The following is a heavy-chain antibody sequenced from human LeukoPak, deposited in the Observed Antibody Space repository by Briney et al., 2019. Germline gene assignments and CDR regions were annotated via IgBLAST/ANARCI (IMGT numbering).Heavy chain of an antibody. V-gene: IGHV4-39*01. J-gene: IGHJ6*03. CDR1: GGSISSSSYY. CDR2: IYYSGST. D-gene: IGHD3-3*01. Sequence: SETLSLTCTVSGGSISSSSYYWGWIRQPPGKGLEWIGSIYYSGSTYYNPSLKSRVTISVDTSKNQFSLKLSSVTAADTAVYYCARLYVDFWSGYYTLYYYYYMDVWGKGTTVTVSS. CDR3: ARLYVDFWSGYYTLYYYYYMDV.